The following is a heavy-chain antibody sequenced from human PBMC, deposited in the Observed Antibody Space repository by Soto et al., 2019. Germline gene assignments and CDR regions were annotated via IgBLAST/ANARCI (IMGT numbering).Heavy chain of an antibody. CDR3: ARDHPHSYGVYYFDY. V-gene: IGHV4-59*01. CDR2: IYSSGST. J-gene: IGHJ4*02. D-gene: IGHD5-18*01. CDR1: GGSISNYY. Sequence: SETLSLTCTVSGGSISNYYWNWIRQSPGKGLEWIGYIYSSGSTHYNPSLQNRVTISIDTSKNQVSLKVNAVTAADTAVYYCARDHPHSYGVYYFDYWGQGTPVTVSS.